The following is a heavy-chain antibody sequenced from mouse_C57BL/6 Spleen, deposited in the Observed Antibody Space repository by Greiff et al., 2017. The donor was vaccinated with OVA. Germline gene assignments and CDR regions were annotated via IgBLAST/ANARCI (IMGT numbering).Heavy chain of an antibody. CDR1: GFTFSDAW. J-gene: IGHJ2*01. CDR3: TRTYSKRDYFDY. V-gene: IGHV6-6*01. Sequence: EVQVVESGGGLVQPGGSMKLSCAASGFTFSDAWMDWVRQSPEKGLEWVAEIRNKANNHATYYAESVKGRFTISRDDSKSSVYLQMNSLRAEDTGIYYCTRTYSKRDYFDYWGQGTTLTVSS. CDR2: IRNKANNHAT. D-gene: IGHD2-5*01.